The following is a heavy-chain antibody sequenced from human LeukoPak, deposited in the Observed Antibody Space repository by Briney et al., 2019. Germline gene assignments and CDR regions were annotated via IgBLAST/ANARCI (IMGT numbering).Heavy chain of an antibody. CDR1: GFTFTNYG. CDR2: IWYDGSNK. CDR3: ARDYRLSWDFDY. D-gene: IGHD4-11*01. Sequence: QPGGSLRLSCAASGFTFTNYGMHWVRQAPGKGLEWVAVIWYDGSNKYYADSVKGRFTISRDNSENTLYLQMNSLRAEDAAVYYCARDYRLSWDFDYWGQGTLVTVSS. J-gene: IGHJ4*02. V-gene: IGHV3-33*01.